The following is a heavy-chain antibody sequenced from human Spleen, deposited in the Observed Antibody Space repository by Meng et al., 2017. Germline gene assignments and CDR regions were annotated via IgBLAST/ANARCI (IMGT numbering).Heavy chain of an antibody. D-gene: IGHD6-13*01. CDR3: ARDHDGYSSSGYYYYGMDV. J-gene: IGHJ6*02. V-gene: IGHV4-34*01. Sequence: PETLSPTCVVSGGSFSDYYWGWIRQPPGKGRGWIGRTYYSGSTYYNPSLKSRVTITVDTSKSQLSLKLSSVTAADTAVYYCARDHDGYSSSGYYYYGMDVWGQGTMVTVSS. CDR2: TYYSGST. CDR1: GGSFSDYY.